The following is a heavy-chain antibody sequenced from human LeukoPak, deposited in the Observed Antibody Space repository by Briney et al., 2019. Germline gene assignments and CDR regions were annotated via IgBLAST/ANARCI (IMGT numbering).Heavy chain of an antibody. CDR3: ARRKLPLTGSTGYDFLDP. J-gene: IGHJ5*02. CDR1: GDTFNKFP. D-gene: IGHD3-9*01. Sequence: ASVKVSCKASGDTFNKFPINWVRQAPGQGLEWMGRIIPILNITTYSQKFQGRVTITADKSSSTAFMEMRSLRSDDTAVYYCARRKLPLTGSTGYDFLDPWGQGTLVTVSS. V-gene: IGHV1-69*02. CDR2: IIPILNIT.